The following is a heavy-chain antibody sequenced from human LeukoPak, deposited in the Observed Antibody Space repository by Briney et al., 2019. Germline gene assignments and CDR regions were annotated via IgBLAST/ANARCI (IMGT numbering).Heavy chain of an antibody. CDR3: ATWYSSSWYRENFDY. CDR2: ISYDGSNK. CDR1: GFTFSSYA. J-gene: IGHJ4*02. V-gene: IGHV3-30*04. Sequence: PGRSLRLSCAASGFTFSSYAMHWVRQAPGKGLEWVAVISYDGSNKYYADSVKGRFTISRDNSKNTLYLQMNSLRAEDTAVYYCATWYSSSWYRENFDYWGQGTLVTVSS. D-gene: IGHD6-13*01.